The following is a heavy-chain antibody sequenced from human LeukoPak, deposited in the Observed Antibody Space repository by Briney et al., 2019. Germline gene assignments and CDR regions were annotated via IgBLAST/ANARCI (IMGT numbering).Heavy chain of an antibody. CDR1: GGSISSYY. CDR2: IYYSGST. V-gene: IGHV4-59*12. Sequence: SETLSLTCTVSGGSISSYYWSWIRQPPGKGLEWIGYIYYSGSTNYNPSLKSRVTISVDTSKNQFSLKLSSVTAADTAVYYCARGMATIYYWGQGTLVTVSS. CDR3: ARGMATIYY. J-gene: IGHJ4*02. D-gene: IGHD5-24*01.